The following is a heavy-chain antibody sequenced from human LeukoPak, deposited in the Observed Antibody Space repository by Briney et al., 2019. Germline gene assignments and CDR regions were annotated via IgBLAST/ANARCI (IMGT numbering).Heavy chain of an antibody. CDR3: ARGPDYGDYFDY. CDR2: IYPRGST. D-gene: IGHD4-17*01. Sequence: SQTLSLTCAVSGGSISSGSYSWSWIRQPPGKGLEWIGYIYPRGSTYYNPSLKSRVILSLDKSANQFSLNLSSVTAADTAVYYCARGPDYGDYFDYWGQGTLVTVSS. V-gene: IGHV4-30-2*01. J-gene: IGHJ4*02. CDR1: GGSISSGSYS.